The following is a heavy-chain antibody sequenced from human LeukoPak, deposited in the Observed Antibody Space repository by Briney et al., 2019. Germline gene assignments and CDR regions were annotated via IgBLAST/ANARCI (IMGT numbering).Heavy chain of an antibody. V-gene: IGHV3-23*01. J-gene: IGHJ5*02. CDR1: GFTFSSYA. D-gene: IGHD6-19*01. CDR2: ISGSGGST. CDR3: ARGTGYSSGSAFHWFDP. Sequence: PGGSLRLSCAASGFTFSSYAMSWVRQAPGKGLEWVSAISGSGGSTYYADSVKGRFTISRDNSKNTLYLQMNSLRAGDTAVYYCARGTGYSSGSAFHWFDPWGQGTLVTVSS.